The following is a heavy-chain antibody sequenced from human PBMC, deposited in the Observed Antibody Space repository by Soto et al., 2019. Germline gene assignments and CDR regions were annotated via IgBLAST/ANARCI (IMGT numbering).Heavy chain of an antibody. V-gene: IGHV1-69*13. CDR2: IIPIFGTA. CDR1: GGTFSSYA. J-gene: IGHJ6*02. CDR3: AEMTTVVTDGQYYYYGMDV. Sequence: ASVKVSCKASGGTFSSYAISWVRQAPGQGLEWMGGIIPIFGTANYAQKFQGRVTITADESTSTAYMELSSLRSEDTAVYYCAEMTTVVTDGQYYYYGMDVWGQGTTVTVSS. D-gene: IGHD4-17*01.